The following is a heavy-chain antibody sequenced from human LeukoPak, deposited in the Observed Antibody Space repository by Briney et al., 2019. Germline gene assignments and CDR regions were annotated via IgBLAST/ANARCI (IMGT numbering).Heavy chain of an antibody. Sequence: GGSLRLSCAASGFTFSDYAMNWVRQAPGKGLEWVSDVSGSGDATYYADSVKGRFTISRDNSKNTLYLQMNSLSVEDTAVYYCARVGYYASGPFSYFDYWGQGTLVTVSS. V-gene: IGHV3-23*01. CDR3: ARVGYYASGPFSYFDY. J-gene: IGHJ4*02. CDR2: VSGSGDAT. D-gene: IGHD3-10*01. CDR1: GFTFSDYA.